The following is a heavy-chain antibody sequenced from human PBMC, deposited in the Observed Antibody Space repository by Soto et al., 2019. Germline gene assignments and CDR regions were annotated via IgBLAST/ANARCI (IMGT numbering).Heavy chain of an antibody. V-gene: IGHV3-7*01. CDR3: ARDIAVAANWFDP. D-gene: IGHD6-19*01. Sequence: PGGSLRLSCAASGFTFSSYWMSWVRQAPGKGLEWVANIKQDGSEKYYVDSVKGRFTISRDNAKNSLYLQMNSLRAEDMAVYYCARDIAVAANWFDPWGQGTLVTVSS. CDR1: GFTFSSYW. CDR2: IKQDGSEK. J-gene: IGHJ5*02.